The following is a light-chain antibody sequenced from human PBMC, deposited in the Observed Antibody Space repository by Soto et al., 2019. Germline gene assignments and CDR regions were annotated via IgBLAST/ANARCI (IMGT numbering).Light chain of an antibody. V-gene: IGKV3-20*01. CDR3: HQYGNSPWT. J-gene: IGKJ1*01. CDR1: QSGFSFY. CDR2: GAS. Sequence: ELVLTQSPGTLSLSPGERATLSCRASQSGFSFYLAWFQQKPGQAPRLLIYGASSRATGIPERVSGSGSGTDFTLTISRLEPEEFAVYYWHQYGNSPWTLGQGTKVEIK.